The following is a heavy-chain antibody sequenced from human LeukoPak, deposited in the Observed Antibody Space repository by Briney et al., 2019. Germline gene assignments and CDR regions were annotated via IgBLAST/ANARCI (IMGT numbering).Heavy chain of an antibody. CDR3: ARESDSSGWDNWFDP. V-gene: IGHV1-2*02. CDR2: INPNSGGT. J-gene: IGHJ5*02. Sequence: ASVKVSCKASGYTFTGYYMHWVRQAPGQGLEWVGWINPNSGGTNYAQKFQGRVTMTRDTSISTAYMELSRLRSDDTAVYYCARESDSSGWDNWFDPWGQGTLVTVSS. D-gene: IGHD6-19*01. CDR1: GYTFTGYY.